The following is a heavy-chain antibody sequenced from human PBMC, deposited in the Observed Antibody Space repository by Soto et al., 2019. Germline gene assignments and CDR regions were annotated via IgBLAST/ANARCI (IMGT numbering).Heavy chain of an antibody. V-gene: IGHV1-18*01. CDR3: ARDLRRQLYSSGWPDY. J-gene: IGHJ4*02. CDR1: GYTFTSYG. Sequence: QVQLVQSGAEVKKPGASVKVSCKASGYTFTSYGFSWVRQAPGQGLEWMGWISAYNGNTNYAQKHHGRVTMTTDTSTSTAYMELRSLRSDDTAVYYCARDLRRQLYSSGWPDYWGRGTLVTVSS. D-gene: IGHD6-19*01. CDR2: ISAYNGNT.